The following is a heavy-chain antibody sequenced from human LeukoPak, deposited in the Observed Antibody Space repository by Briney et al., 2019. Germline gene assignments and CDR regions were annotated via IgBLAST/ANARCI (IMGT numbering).Heavy chain of an antibody. V-gene: IGHV1-46*01. D-gene: IGHD2-21*02. J-gene: IGHJ4*02. CDR1: GYTLTELS. CDR3: ARDSQTAISDY. CDR2: INPSGGST. Sequence: ASVKVSCKVSGYTLTELSMHWVRQAPGQGLEWMGIINPSGGSTSYAQKFQGRVTMTRDTSTSTVYMELSSLRSEDTAVYYCARDSQTAISDYWGQGTLVTVSS.